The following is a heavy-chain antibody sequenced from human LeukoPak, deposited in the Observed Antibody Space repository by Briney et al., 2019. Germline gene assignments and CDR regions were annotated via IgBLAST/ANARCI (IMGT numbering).Heavy chain of an antibody. D-gene: IGHD3-10*02. CDR1: GFTFSSYA. CDR2: LSGSGGST. Sequence: GGSLRLSCAASGFTFSSYAMNWVRQAPGKGLQWVSALSGSGGSTYYADSVKGRFTIFRDNSKNTLYLQMNSLRAEDTAVYYCAELGITMIGGVWGKGTTVTISS. V-gene: IGHV3-23*01. J-gene: IGHJ6*04. CDR3: AELGITMIGGV.